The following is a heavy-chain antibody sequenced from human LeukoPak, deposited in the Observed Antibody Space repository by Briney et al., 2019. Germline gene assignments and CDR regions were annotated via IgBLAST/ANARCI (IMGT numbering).Heavy chain of an antibody. CDR1: GVSIRSYY. V-gene: IGHV4-59*12. J-gene: IGHJ3*02. Sequence: KSSETLSLTCTVSGVSIRSYYWTWIRQSPGKGLEWIGYIYHSGSANYNPSLKSRVTISVDTSKNQFSLRLSSVTAADTAVYYCARARYVNSFYAFDIWGQGTLVTVSS. CDR2: IYHSGSA. D-gene: IGHD3-9*01. CDR3: ARARYVNSFYAFDI.